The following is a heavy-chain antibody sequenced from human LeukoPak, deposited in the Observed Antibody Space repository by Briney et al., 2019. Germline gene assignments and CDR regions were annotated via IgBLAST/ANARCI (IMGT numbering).Heavy chain of an antibody. D-gene: IGHD3-9*01. CDR3: ARGNYDILTGPDYYYYGMDV. CDR2: INHSGST. CDR1: GGSFSGYY. Sequence: SETLSLTCAVYGGSFSGYYWSWTRQPPGKGLEWIGEINHSGSTNYNPPLKSRVTISVDTSKNQFSLKLSSVTAADTAVYYCARGNYDILTGPDYYYYGMDVWGQGTTVTVSS. J-gene: IGHJ6*02. V-gene: IGHV4-34*01.